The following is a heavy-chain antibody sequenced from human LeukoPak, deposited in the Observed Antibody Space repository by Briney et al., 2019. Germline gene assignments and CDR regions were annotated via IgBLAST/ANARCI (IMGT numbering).Heavy chain of an antibody. Sequence: SETLSLTCAVYGGSFSGYYWSWIRQPPGKGLEWIGEINHSGSTNYNPSLKSRVTISVDTSKNQFSLKMRSVTAADTAVYYCARGASSGYYYVRERGYYFDYWGQGTLATVSS. J-gene: IGHJ4*02. V-gene: IGHV4-34*01. CDR3: ARGASSGYYYVRERGYYFDY. CDR1: GGSFSGYY. D-gene: IGHD3-22*01. CDR2: INHSGST.